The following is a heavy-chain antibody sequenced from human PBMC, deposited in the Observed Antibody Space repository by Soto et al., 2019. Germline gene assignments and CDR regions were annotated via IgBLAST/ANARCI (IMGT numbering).Heavy chain of an antibody. CDR1: GESISSSSYY. CDR2: IYYSGRT. J-gene: IGHJ4*01. D-gene: IGHD2-21*02. CDR3: ARQRTTVVTLAYFDH. V-gene: IGHV4-39*01. Sequence: RSETLSLMSIPSGESISSSSYYWSWIRQPPGKGLEWIGSIYYSGRTYYNPSFKSRVTISIDTSKNQFSLKLSSVTATDTAVYYCARQRTTVVTLAYFDHWGHGALVTVSP.